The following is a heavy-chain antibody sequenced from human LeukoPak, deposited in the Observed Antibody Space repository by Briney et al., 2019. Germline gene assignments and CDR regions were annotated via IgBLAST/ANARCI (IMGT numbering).Heavy chain of an antibody. V-gene: IGHV4-59*01. D-gene: IGHD1-1*01. CDR2: VDHTGST. Sequence: SETLSLTCSVSDDSITMYYWTWLRQPPGKGLEWIGYVDHTGSTNFNPSLNGRVSISRDTTKNLFSLRLRSATAADTAVYFCARGRVSSSTWYSTYYYYFYMDVWGKGTTVTVSS. CDR3: ARGRVSSSTWYSTYYYYFYMDV. J-gene: IGHJ6*03. CDR1: DDSITMYY.